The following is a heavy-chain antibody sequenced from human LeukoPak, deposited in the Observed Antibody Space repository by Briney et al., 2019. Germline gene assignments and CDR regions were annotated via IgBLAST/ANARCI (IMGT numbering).Heavy chain of an antibody. CDR1: GYTFTSYG. CDR3: ARDPHLTYGSGSSDAFDI. CDR2: ISAYNGNT. Sequence: ASVKVSCKASGYTFTSYGISWVRQAPGQGLEWMGWISAYNGNTNYAQKLQGRVTMTTDTSTSIAYMELRSLRSDDTAVYYCARDPHLTYGSGSSDAFDIWGQGTMVTVSS. J-gene: IGHJ3*02. D-gene: IGHD3-10*01. V-gene: IGHV1-18*01.